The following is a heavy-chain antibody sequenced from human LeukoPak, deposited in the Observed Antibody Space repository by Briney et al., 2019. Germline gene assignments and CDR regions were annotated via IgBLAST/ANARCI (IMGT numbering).Heavy chain of an antibody. J-gene: IGHJ2*01. CDR3: ATADHSSTYYWHWYFDL. CDR1: GYTLTELS. CDR2: FDPEDGET. D-gene: IGHD3-22*01. V-gene: IGHV1-24*01. Sequence: ASVKVSCKVSGYTLTELSMHWVRQAPGKGLEWMGGFDPEDGETIYAQKFLGRVTMTEDTSTDTAYMELSSLRSEDTAVYYCATADHSSTYYWHWYFDLWGRGTLVTVSS.